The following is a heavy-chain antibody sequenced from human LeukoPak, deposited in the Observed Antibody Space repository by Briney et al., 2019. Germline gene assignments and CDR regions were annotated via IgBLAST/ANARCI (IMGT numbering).Heavy chain of an antibody. CDR1: GFTFSSYA. D-gene: IGHD3-10*01. CDR3: ARGESYGSGSPPGYYYGMDV. Sequence: PGGSLRLSCAASGFTFSSYAMHWVRQAPGKGLEWVAVISYDGSNKYYADSVKGRFTISRDNSKNTLYLQMNSLRAEDTAVYYCARGESYGSGSPPGYYYGMDVWGQGTTVTVSS. J-gene: IGHJ6*02. CDR2: ISYDGSNK. V-gene: IGHV3-30-3*01.